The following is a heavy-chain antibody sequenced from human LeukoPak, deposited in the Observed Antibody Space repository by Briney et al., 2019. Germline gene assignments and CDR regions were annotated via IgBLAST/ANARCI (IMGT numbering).Heavy chain of an antibody. CDR1: GGSISSSSYY. J-gene: IGHJ4*02. V-gene: IGHV4-39*01. Sequence: SETLSLTCTVSGGSISSSSYYWGWIRQPPGKGLEWIGSIYYSGSTYYNPSLKSRVTISVDTSKNQFSLKLSSVTAADTAVYYCASPALNRGPCWGQGTLVTVSS. CDR3: ASPALNRGPC. CDR2: IYYSGST. D-gene: IGHD1-14*01.